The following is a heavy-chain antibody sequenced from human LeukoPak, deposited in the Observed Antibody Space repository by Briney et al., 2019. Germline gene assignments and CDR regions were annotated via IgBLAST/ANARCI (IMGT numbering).Heavy chain of an antibody. J-gene: IGHJ4*02. CDR2: ISSSSSYI. CDR1: GFTFSSYS. V-gene: IGHV3-21*01. Sequence: GGSLRLSCAASGFTFSSYSMNWVRQAPGKGLEGVSSISSSSSYIYYAHSVKGRFTISRDNAKNSLSLQMNSLRAEDTAVYYCARAVKMYSSGWYWVDYWGQGTLVTVSS. CDR3: ARAVKMYSSGWYWVDY. D-gene: IGHD6-19*01.